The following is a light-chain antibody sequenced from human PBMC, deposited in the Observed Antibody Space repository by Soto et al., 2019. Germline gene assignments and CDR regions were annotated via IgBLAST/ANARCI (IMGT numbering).Light chain of an antibody. CDR2: ENY. CDR3: GAWDNSLTGGV. J-gene: IGLJ2*01. CDR1: ASNIGNNY. V-gene: IGLV1-51*02. Sequence: QSVLTQPPSVSAAPGQKVTISCSGSASNIGNNYVSWYQQLPGTAPKLIIYENYERPSGIPDRFSGSKSVTSATLGITGLQTGDEADYYCGAWDNSLTGGVFGGGTKLTDL.